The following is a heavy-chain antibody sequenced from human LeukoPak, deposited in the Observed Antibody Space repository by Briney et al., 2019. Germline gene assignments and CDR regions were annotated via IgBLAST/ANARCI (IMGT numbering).Heavy chain of an antibody. D-gene: IGHD3-10*01. V-gene: IGHV1-46*01. CDR2: INPSGGNT. Sequence: ASVKVSCKASGYTFTSYYMHWVRQAPGQGLEWMGIINPSGGNTNYAQKLQGRVTMTTDTSTSTAYMELRSLRSDDTAVYYCARALRERYYGSGSYKPDDYWGQGTLVTVSS. CDR1: GYTFTSYY. J-gene: IGHJ4*02. CDR3: ARALRERYYGSGSYKPDDY.